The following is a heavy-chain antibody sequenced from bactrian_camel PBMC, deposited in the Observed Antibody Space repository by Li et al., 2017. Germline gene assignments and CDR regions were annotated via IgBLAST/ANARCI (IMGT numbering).Heavy chain of an antibody. Sequence: VQLVESGGGSVQTGGSLTLSCVISGYPYCSLDMGWYRQAPGKEREFVSSIRGDDAHTMYAASVKGRFTAAQDNSKSTVYLRMNDLKPEDTAMYYCKTDGGRGRCPLDWNNWGQGTQVTVS. CDR1: GYPYCSLD. D-gene: IGHD8*01. V-gene: IGHV3S44*01. CDR3: KTDGGRGRCPLDWNN. CDR2: IRGDDAHT. J-gene: IGHJ4*01.